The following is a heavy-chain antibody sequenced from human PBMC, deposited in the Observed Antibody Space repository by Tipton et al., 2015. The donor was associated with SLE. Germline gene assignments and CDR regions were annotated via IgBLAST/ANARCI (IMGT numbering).Heavy chain of an antibody. CDR2: IGYDGSNK. V-gene: IGHV3-30*02. Sequence: SLRLSCAVSGFTFSSYGIHWVRQAPGKGLEWVAFIGYDGSNKYYTDSVKGRFTISRDNSKNTVYVQMNSLRADDTAVYYCAKDHLWFGGSVAFDMWGQGTRVTVSS. CDR1: GFTFSSYG. D-gene: IGHD3-10*01. CDR3: AKDHLWFGGSVAFDM. J-gene: IGHJ3*02.